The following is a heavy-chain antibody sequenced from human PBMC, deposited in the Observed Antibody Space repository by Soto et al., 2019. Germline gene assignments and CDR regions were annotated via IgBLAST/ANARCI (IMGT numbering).Heavy chain of an antibody. Sequence: GXSLRLSCAASAFTFSSYGIHWVRQAPGKGLEWVAVISYDGSNKYYADSVKGRFTISRDNSKNTLYLQMHSLRAEDTAVYYCAKDGSGYFDYWGQGTLVTVSS. D-gene: IGHD2-15*01. CDR3: AKDGSGYFDY. V-gene: IGHV3-30*18. CDR2: ISYDGSNK. CDR1: AFTFSSYG. J-gene: IGHJ4*02.